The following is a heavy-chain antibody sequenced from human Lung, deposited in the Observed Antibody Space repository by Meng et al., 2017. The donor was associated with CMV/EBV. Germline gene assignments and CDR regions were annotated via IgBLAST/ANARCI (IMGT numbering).Heavy chain of an antibody. J-gene: IGHJ4*02. D-gene: IGHD5-18*01. CDR2: VYYTGRA. V-gene: IGHV4-39*01. CDR1: GGSISSGDYY. CDR3: AKQGARSVETTMVPYGEFDY. Sequence: SXTXSLXCIVSGGSISSGDYYWGWIRQSPGKALEWIGSVYYTGRADYSPSLKNRVTISVDTSRNQFSLNLHSVTAADTALYYCAKQGARSVETTMVPYGEFDYXGQGXLVTVPQ.